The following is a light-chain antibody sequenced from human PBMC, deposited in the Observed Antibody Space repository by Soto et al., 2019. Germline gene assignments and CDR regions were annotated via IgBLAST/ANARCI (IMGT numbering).Light chain of an antibody. V-gene: IGKV3-11*01. CDR3: QQRSNWPPDLT. CDR2: DAS. CDR1: QSVSSY. J-gene: IGKJ4*01. Sequence: EIVLTQSPATLSLSPVERATLSCRASQSVSSYLAWYQQKPGQAPRLLIYDASNRATGIPARFSGSGSGTDFTLTISSLEPEDFAVYYCQQRSNWPPDLTFGGGTKVEIK.